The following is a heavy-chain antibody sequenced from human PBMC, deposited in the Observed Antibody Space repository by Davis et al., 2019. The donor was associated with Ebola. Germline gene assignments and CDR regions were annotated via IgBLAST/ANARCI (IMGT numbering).Heavy chain of an antibody. CDR2: IWYDGSNK. D-gene: IGHD6-6*01. V-gene: IGHV3-33*01. CDR3: VTGGAARRGGDY. Sequence: GGSLRLSCGASGFTFSSYGMHWVRQAPGKGLEWVAVIWYDGSNKYYADSVKGRFTISRDNSKNTLYLQMNSLRAEDTAVYYCVTGGAARRGGDYWGQGTLVTVSS. J-gene: IGHJ4*02. CDR1: GFTFSSYG.